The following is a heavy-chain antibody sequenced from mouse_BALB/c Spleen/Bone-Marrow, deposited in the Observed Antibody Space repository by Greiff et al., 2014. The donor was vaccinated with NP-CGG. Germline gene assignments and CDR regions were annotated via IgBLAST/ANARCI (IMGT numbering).Heavy chain of an antibody. Sequence: DVMLVESGGGLVQPGGSRKLSCAASGFTFSSFGMHWIRQAPEKGLEWVAYISSGSNTIYYEDTVKGRFTISRDNPKNTLFLQMTRLRSEDTAMYYCARRGTMITAGPFAYWGQGTLVTVSA. D-gene: IGHD2-4*01. J-gene: IGHJ3*01. CDR2: ISSGSNTI. CDR3: ARRGTMITAGPFAY. V-gene: IGHV5-17*02. CDR1: GFTFSSFG.